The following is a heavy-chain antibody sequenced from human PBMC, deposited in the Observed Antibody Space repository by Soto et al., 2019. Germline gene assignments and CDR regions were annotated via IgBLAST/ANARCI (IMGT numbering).Heavy chain of an antibody. Sequence: QVQLVQSGAEVKRPGSSVRVSCKASGDTFGRNAINWVRQAPGQGLEWMGGIIPMFPTTNYAQKFKGRLTIYADESTGTAYMEMTCMTSEDTAVYYCTKDGDSADYGYWGQGTLVTVSS. J-gene: IGHJ4*02. CDR2: IIPMFPTT. CDR3: TKDGDSADYGY. D-gene: IGHD2-21*01. CDR1: GDTFGRNA. V-gene: IGHV1-69*01.